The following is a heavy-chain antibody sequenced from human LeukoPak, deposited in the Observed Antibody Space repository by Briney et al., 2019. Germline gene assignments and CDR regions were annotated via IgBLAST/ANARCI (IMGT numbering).Heavy chain of an antibody. CDR3: ARDNREQQLVPPTFDY. J-gene: IGHJ4*02. Sequence: GGSLRLSCAASGFTFSRYDLSWVRQAPGKGLECVSAIDRGVGSTYYADSVKGRFTISRDNSKNTLYLQMNSLRAEDTAVYYCARDNREQQLVPPTFDYWGQGTLVTVSS. D-gene: IGHD6-13*01. V-gene: IGHV3-23*03. CDR1: GFTFSRYD. CDR2: IDRGVGST.